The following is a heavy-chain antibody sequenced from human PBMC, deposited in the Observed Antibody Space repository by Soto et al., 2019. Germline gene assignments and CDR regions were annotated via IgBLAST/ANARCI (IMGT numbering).Heavy chain of an antibody. V-gene: IGHV4-59*01. D-gene: IGHD6-13*01. CDR2: VYNSGST. Sequence: ASETLSLTCTVSGGSISSNYWTWIRQPPGKGLEWIGYVYNSGSTNYNPSLKSRVTISEDTSKSQFSLKVNSMTTADTAVYYCARYRREAVAGYTLDNWGQGMLVTVSS. CDR1: GGSISSNY. CDR3: ARYRREAVAGYTLDN. J-gene: IGHJ4*02.